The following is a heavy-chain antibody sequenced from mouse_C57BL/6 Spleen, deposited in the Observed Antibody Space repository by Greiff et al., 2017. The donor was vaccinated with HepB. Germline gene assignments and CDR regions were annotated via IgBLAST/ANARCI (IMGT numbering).Heavy chain of an antibody. Sequence: EVQLVESGGGLVQPKGSLKLSCAASGFSFNTYAMNWVRQAPGKGLEWVARIRSKSNNYATYYADSVKDRFTISRDDSESMLYLQMNNLKTEDTAMYYCVRHGWWDIYYDYDVEGFAYWGQGTLVTVSA. V-gene: IGHV10-1*01. CDR1: GFSFNTYA. CDR3: VRHGWWDIYYDYDVEGFAY. D-gene: IGHD2-4*01. J-gene: IGHJ3*01. CDR2: IRSKSNNYAT.